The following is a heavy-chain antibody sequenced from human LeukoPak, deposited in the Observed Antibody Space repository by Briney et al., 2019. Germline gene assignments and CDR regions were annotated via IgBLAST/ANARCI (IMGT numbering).Heavy chain of an antibody. J-gene: IGHJ4*02. V-gene: IGHV4-39*01. Sequence: PSETLSLTCTVSGGSISSSSYYWGWIRQPPGKGLEWIGSIYYSGSTYYNPSLKSRVTISVDTSKNQFSLKLSSVTAADTAVYYCARAGVVGAGEYWGQGTLVTVSS. CDR2: IYYSGST. CDR3: ARAGVVGAGEY. D-gene: IGHD1-26*01. CDR1: GGSISSSSYY.